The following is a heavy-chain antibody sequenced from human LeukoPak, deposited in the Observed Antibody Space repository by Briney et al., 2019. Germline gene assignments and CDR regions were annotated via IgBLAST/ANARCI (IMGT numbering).Heavy chain of an antibody. Sequence: SETLSLTCTVSGGSISSSSYYWGWIRQPPGKGLEWIGSIYYSGSTYYNPSLKSRVTISVDTSKNQFSLKLSSVTAADTAVYYCAGPLYFDWALNAYWGQGTLVTVSS. CDR2: IYYSGST. CDR1: GGSISSSSYY. CDR3: AGPLYFDWALNAY. V-gene: IGHV4-39*01. J-gene: IGHJ4*02. D-gene: IGHD3-9*01.